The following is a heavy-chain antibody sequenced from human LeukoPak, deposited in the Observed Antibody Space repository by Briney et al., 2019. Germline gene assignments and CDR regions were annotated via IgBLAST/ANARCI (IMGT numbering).Heavy chain of an antibody. CDR3: ARRYDRAPHDY. Sequence: TSETLSLTCTVSGGSISSSSYYWGWIRQLPGRGLGWIGNIYYSGSTYYSPSLKSRVTISVDTSNNQFSLKLSSVTAANTAVYYCARRYDRAPHDYWGQGTLVTVSS. CDR2: IYYSGST. D-gene: IGHD3-3*01. J-gene: IGHJ4*02. CDR1: GGSISSSSYY. V-gene: IGHV4-39*01.